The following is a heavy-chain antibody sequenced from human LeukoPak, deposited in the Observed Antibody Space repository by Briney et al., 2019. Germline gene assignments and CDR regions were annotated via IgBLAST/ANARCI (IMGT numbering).Heavy chain of an antibody. Sequence: SQTLSLTCTVSGGSISSGGYYWSWIRQPPGKGLEWIGYIYYSGSTYYNPSLKSRVTISVDRSKNQLSLKLSSLTAADTAVYYCARDYPSGGFDSWGQGTLVTVSS. J-gene: IGHJ4*02. CDR3: ARDYPSGGFDS. CDR2: IYYSGST. V-gene: IGHV4-30-2*01. CDR1: GGSISSGGYY.